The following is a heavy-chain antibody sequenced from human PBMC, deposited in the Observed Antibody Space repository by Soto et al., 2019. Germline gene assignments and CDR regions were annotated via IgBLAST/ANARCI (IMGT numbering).Heavy chain of an antibody. V-gene: IGHV3-30-3*01. Sequence: SXGSLGHSCAASGFTFSSYAMHWVRQAPGKGLEWVAVISYDGSNKYYADSVKGRFTISRDNSKNTLYLQMNSLRAEDTAVYYCARDRPPYGSGSQPGYWGQGTLVTVSS. J-gene: IGHJ4*02. CDR1: GFTFSSYA. CDR3: ARDRPPYGSGSQPGY. D-gene: IGHD3-10*01. CDR2: ISYDGSNK.